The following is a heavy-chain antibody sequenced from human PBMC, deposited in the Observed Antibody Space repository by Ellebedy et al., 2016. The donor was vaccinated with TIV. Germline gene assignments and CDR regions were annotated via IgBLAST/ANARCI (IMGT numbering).Heavy chain of an antibody. CDR3: ARHPRLLEWSVNSDAFDI. D-gene: IGHD3-3*01. Sequence: SETLSLTCTVSGGSISSSSYYWGWIRQPPGTGLEWIGSIYYSGSTYYNPSLKSRVTISVDTSKNQFSLKLSSVTAADTAVYYCARHPRLLEWSVNSDAFDIWGQGTMVTVSS. J-gene: IGHJ3*02. CDR2: IYYSGST. V-gene: IGHV4-39*01. CDR1: GGSISSSSYY.